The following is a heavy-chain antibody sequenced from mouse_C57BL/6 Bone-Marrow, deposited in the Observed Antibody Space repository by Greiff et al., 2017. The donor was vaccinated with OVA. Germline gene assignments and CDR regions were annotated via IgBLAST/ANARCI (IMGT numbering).Heavy chain of an antibody. CDR3: ASDGITTVVARDWYFDV. J-gene: IGHJ1*03. CDR1: GYTFTSSW. V-gene: IGHV1-55*01. D-gene: IGHD1-1*01. Sequence: VQLQQPGAELVKPGASVKMSCKASGYTFTSSWITWVKQRPGQGLEWIGDIYPGSGSTNYNEKFKSKATLTVDTSSSTAYMQLSSLTSEDSAVYYCASDGITTVVARDWYFDVWGTGTTVTVSS. CDR2: IYPGSGST.